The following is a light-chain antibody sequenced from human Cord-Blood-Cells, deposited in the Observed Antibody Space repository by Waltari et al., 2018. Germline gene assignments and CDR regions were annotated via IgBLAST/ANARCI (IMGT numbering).Light chain of an antibody. Sequence: NFMLTQPHSVSESPGKTVTISCTRSSGSIASEYVQWYQHRPGSAPTTVIYEDNQRPSGVPDRFSGSIDSSSNSASLTISGLKTEDEADYYCQSYDSSNQVFGGGTKLTVL. CDR1: SGSIASEY. CDR2: EDN. V-gene: IGLV6-57*03. J-gene: IGLJ3*02. CDR3: QSYDSSNQV.